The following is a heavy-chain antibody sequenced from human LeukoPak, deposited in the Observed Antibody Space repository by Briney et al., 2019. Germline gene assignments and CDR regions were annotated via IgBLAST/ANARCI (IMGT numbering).Heavy chain of an antibody. V-gene: IGHV3-48*01. Sequence: PGGSLRLSCAASGFAFSTYSMTWVRQAPGQGLEGISYITSTSITIYYPDSVKGRFTISRDNAKNLLFLQMNSLRAEDTAVYYCARVAAVGTHNWFDPWGQGTLVTVSS. CDR2: ITSTSITI. CDR3: ARVAAVGTHNWFDP. CDR1: GFAFSTYS. J-gene: IGHJ5*02. D-gene: IGHD6-13*01.